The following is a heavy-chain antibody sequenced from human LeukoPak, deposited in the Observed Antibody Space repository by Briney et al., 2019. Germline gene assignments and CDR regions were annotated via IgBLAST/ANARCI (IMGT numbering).Heavy chain of an antibody. V-gene: IGHV3-23*01. D-gene: IGHD7-27*01. J-gene: IGHJ4*02. CDR1: GFTFSSYG. Sequence: GGSLRLSCAASGFTFSSYGMSWVRQAPGKGLEWVSAISGSGGSTYYADSVKGRFTISRDDSKNTLSLQMNSLRVEDTAVYYCAQDLAWGAFDHWGQGTLVTVSS. CDR3: AQDLAWGAFDH. CDR2: ISGSGGST.